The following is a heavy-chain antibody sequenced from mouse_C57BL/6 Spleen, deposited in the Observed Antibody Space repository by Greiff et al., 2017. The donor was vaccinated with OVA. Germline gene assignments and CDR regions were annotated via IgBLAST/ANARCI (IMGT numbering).Heavy chain of an antibody. J-gene: IGHJ2*01. V-gene: IGHV5-17*01. Sequence: EVQRVESGGGLVKPGGSLKLSCAASGFTFSDYGMHWVRQAPEKGLEWVAYISSGSSTIYYEDTVKSRFTISRDNAKNTLFLQMTRLRSEDTAMYYCARLAENFDYWGQGTTLTVSS. CDR1: GFTFSDYG. CDR3: ARLAENFDY. CDR2: ISSGSSTI.